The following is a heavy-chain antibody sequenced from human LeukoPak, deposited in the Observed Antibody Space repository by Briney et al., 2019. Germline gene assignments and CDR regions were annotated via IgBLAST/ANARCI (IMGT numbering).Heavy chain of an antibody. CDR1: GYTFTGYY. J-gene: IGHJ5*02. Sequence: GASVKVSCKASGYTFTGYYMHWVRQAPGQGLEWMGWINPNSGGTNYAQKFQGRVTMTRDTSISTAYMELSRLRSDDTAVYYCARDTHSTPPCSGGSCYSGSPPALPWGQGTLVTVSS. V-gene: IGHV1-2*02. CDR2: INPNSGGT. D-gene: IGHD2-15*01. CDR3: ARDTHSTPPCSGGSCYSGSPPALP.